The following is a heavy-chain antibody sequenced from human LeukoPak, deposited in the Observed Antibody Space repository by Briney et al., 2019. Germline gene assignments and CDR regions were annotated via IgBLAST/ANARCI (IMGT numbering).Heavy chain of an antibody. J-gene: IGHJ4*02. V-gene: IGHV4-59*11. CDR3: ARGRSMESGFDY. CDR1: GGSISSHY. D-gene: IGHD3-3*01. CDR2: VYYSGST. Sequence: PSETLSLTCTVSGGSISSHYWSWIRQPPGKGLEWIGYVYYSGSTKYSPSLTSRVTMSVDTSKNQFSLKLSPVTAADTAVYYCARGRSMESGFDYWGQGTLVTVSS.